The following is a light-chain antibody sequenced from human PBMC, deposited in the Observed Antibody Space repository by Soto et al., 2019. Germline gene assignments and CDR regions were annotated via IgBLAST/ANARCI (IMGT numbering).Light chain of an antibody. V-gene: IGKV4-1*01. CDR1: PRDLYSSSNKNY. Sequence: VINHAPDSLAVSVAPACTLPFLHSPRDLYSSSNKNYLAWYQQNPGQPPRLLIYGASTRASGVPDRFSGSGSGTEFTLTISSLQAEDVAIYYCQQYDRRPRTFGGGTKVDI. CDR2: GAS. J-gene: IGKJ4*02. CDR3: QQYDRRPRT.